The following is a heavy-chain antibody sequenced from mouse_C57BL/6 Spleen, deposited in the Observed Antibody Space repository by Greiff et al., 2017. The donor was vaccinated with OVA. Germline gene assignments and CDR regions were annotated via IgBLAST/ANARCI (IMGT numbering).Heavy chain of an antibody. D-gene: IGHD1-1*01. CDR3: AKRGCSGSSHYYAMDY. V-gene: IGHV2-9*01. CDR1: GFSLTSYG. Sequence: VKLVESGPGLVAPSQSLSITCTVSGFSLTSYGVDWVRQPPGKGLEWLGVIWGGGSTNSNSALMSRLSISKDNYTSQVFLKMNSLQTDDTAMYYCAKRGCSGSSHYYAMDYWGQGTSVTVSS. J-gene: IGHJ4*01. CDR2: IWGGGST.